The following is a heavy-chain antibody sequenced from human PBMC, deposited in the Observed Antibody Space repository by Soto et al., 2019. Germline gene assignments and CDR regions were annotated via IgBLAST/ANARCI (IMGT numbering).Heavy chain of an antibody. Sequence: GGSLRLSCAASGFTFSTYSMNWVRQAPGKGLEWVSYISSSSSTIFYTDSVKGRFTVSRDNAKNSLYLQINSLRAEDTAVYYCERGQGLGELLTDFWGQGALVTVSS. CDR3: ERGQGLGELLTDF. D-gene: IGHD3-10*01. CDR2: ISSSSSTI. J-gene: IGHJ4*02. CDR1: GFTFSTYS. V-gene: IGHV3-48*01.